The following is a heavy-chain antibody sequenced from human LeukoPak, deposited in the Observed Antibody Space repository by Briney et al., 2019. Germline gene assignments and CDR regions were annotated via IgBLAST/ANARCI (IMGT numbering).Heavy chain of an antibody. Sequence: ASVKVSCKASGYTFTSYGISWVRQAPGQGLEWMRWISAYNGNTNYAQKLQGRVTMTTDTSTSTAYMELRSLRSDDTAVYYCARDGVADIVVVVAAMGYGMDVWGQGTTVTVSS. CDR1: GYTFTSYG. J-gene: IGHJ6*02. V-gene: IGHV1-18*01. CDR2: ISAYNGNT. D-gene: IGHD2-15*01. CDR3: ARDGVADIVVVVAAMGYGMDV.